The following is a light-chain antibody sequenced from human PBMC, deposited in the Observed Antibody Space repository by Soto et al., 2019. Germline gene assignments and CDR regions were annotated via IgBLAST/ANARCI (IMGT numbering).Light chain of an antibody. CDR1: HAISNY. Sequence: DTQMTQSPSSLSASVGDRVSITCRASHAISNYLAWFQQKPGKAPKSLIYGASSLQSGVPSKFSGSGSGTDFTLTINSLQPEDFATYYCQQYYTYPYTFGQGNKLEIK. CDR3: QQYYTYPYT. CDR2: GAS. V-gene: IGKV1-16*02. J-gene: IGKJ2*01.